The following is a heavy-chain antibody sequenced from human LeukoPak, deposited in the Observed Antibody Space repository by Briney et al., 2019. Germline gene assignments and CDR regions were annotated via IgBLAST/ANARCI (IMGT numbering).Heavy chain of an antibody. Sequence: GGSLRLSCEASGFTFSNYWMHWFRQAPGKGLVWVSRINSDGTTTNYADSVTGRFTISRDNAKNTLYLQMDSLRAEDTAVYYCARLGYDILTGYDPFDYWGQGTLVAVSS. D-gene: IGHD3-9*01. V-gene: IGHV3-74*01. J-gene: IGHJ4*02. CDR1: GFTFSNYW. CDR2: INSDGTTT. CDR3: ARLGYDILTGYDPFDY.